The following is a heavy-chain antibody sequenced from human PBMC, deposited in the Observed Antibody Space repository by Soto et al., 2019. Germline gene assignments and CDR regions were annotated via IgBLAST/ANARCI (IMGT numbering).Heavy chain of an antibody. V-gene: IGHV4-31*03. J-gene: IGHJ4*02. CDR2: IYYSGST. D-gene: IGHD4-17*01. CDR1: GVSISSGGYY. CDR3: ARDSNDYGDYVGCFDY. Sequence: SETLSLTCTVSGVSISSGGYYWSWIRQHPGKGLEWIGYIYYSGSTYYNPSLKSRVTISVDTSKNQFSLKLSSVTAADTAVYYCARDSNDYGDYVGCFDYWGQGTLVTVSS.